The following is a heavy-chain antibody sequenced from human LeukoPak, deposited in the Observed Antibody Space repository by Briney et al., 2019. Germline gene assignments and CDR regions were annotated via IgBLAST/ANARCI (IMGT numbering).Heavy chain of an antibody. V-gene: IGHV4-61*08. Sequence: SETLSLTCTVSGGSISSGGYYWSWIRQPPGKGLEWIGEIYPSGTTNYNPSLKSRVSISIDKSNDQFSLNLSSVTAADTALYYCAREGSGYSSEFDSWGQGTLVTVSS. J-gene: IGHJ4*02. CDR3: AREGSGYSSEFDS. D-gene: IGHD3-3*01. CDR2: IYPSGTT. CDR1: GGSISSGGYY.